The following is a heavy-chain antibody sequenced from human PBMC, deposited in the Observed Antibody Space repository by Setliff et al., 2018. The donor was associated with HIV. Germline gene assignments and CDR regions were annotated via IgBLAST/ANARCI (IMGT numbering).Heavy chain of an antibody. CDR3: ALYFWGTPS. Sequence: PGGSLRLSCAASGLSITDHYMDWVRQAPGKGLEWVGRIRETTKYAASIKDRFTISRDVSQNSLALQMNSLKTEDTPVYYCALYFWGTPSWGQGALVTVS. V-gene: IGHV3-72*01. CDR2: IRETT. CDR1: GLSITDHY. D-gene: IGHD3-16*01. J-gene: IGHJ4*02.